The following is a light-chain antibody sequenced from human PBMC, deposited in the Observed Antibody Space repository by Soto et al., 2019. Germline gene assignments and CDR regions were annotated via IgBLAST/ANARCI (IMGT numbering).Light chain of an antibody. CDR3: LQATHLPVT. CDR1: RSLLFSDGNTY. J-gene: IGKJ1*01. V-gene: IGKV2-30*01. CDR2: MVS. Sequence: DVVMTQSPLSLPVTLGQPASISCRSSRSLLFSDGNTYLNWFHQRPGQSPRRLIYMVSNRDSGVPDRFSGSASGTDFTLKISRVEAEDVGVYYCLQATHLPVTFGQGTKVEIK.